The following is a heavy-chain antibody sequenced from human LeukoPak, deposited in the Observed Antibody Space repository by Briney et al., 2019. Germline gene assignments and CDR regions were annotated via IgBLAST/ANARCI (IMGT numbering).Heavy chain of an antibody. J-gene: IGHJ3*02. CDR3: ARDSDRGPDAFDI. D-gene: IGHD3-10*01. CDR1: GFTFSSYE. Sequence: PGGSLRLSCAASGFTFSSYEMNWVRQAPGKGLEWVSYISSSGSTIYYADSVKGRFTISRDNAKNSMYLQMNSLRAEDTAVYYCARDSDRGPDAFDIWGQGTMVTVSS. CDR2: ISSSGSTI. V-gene: IGHV3-48*03.